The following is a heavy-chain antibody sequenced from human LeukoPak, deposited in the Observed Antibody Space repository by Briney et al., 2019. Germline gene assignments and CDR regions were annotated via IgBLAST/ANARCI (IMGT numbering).Heavy chain of an antibody. CDR1: GFTFSTYG. J-gene: IGHJ6*02. CDR3: ARDLGYSYGNYYYYGMDV. D-gene: IGHD5-18*01. CDR2: IWYDGSNK. Sequence: TGGSLRLSCAASGFTFSTYGMHWVRQAPGKGLEWVAVIWYDGSNKYYADSVRGRFTISRDNSKNTLYLQMNSLRAEDTAVYYCARDLGYSYGNYYYYGMDVWGQGTTVTVSS. V-gene: IGHV3-33*01.